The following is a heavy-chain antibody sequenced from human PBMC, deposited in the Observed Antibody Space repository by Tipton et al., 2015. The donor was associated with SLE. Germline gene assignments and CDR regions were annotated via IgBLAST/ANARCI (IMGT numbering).Heavy chain of an antibody. Sequence: TLSLTCTVSGGSISSSSYYWGWIRQPPGKGLEWIGRIYYSGSSYYNPSLKSRVTISVDKSKNQFSLKLTSVTAADTAVYYCARWIPLTGINVWGQGATVTVSS. CDR1: GGSISSSSYY. V-gene: IGHV4-39*07. CDR2: IYYSGSS. CDR3: ARWIPLTGINV. J-gene: IGHJ6*02. D-gene: IGHD5-18*01.